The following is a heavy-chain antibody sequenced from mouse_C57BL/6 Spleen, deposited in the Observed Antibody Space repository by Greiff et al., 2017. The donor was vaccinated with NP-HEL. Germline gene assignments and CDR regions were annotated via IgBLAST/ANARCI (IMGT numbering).Heavy chain of an antibody. CDR1: GFTFSDYY. CDR3: ARGGTTVVAENLDY. CDR2: INYDGSST. V-gene: IGHV5-16*01. J-gene: IGHJ2*01. Sequence: EVMLVESEGGLVQPGSSMKLSCTASGFTFSDYYMAWVRQVPEKGLEWVANINYDGSSTYYLDSLKSRFIISRDNAKNILYLQMSSLKSEDTATYYCARGGTTVVAENLDYWGQGTTLTVSS. D-gene: IGHD1-1*01.